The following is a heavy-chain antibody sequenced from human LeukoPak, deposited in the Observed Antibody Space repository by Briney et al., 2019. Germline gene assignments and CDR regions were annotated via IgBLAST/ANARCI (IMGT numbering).Heavy chain of an antibody. CDR1: GFTFSSYA. CDR3: ARDYGSNSYYFDY. V-gene: IGHV3-30*04. CDR2: ISYDGSNK. D-gene: IGHD4-17*01. J-gene: IGHJ4*02. Sequence: PGRSLRLSCAASGFTFSSYAMHWVRQAPGKGLEWVAVISYDGSNKYYADSVKGRFTISRDNSKNTLYLQMNSLRAEDTAVYYCARDYGSNSYYFDYWGQGTLVTVSS.